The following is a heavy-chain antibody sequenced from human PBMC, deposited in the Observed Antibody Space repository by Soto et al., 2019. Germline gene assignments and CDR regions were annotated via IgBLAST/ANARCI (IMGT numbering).Heavy chain of an antibody. J-gene: IGHJ4*02. CDR3: ATPFIKRSFHLSTTAFDY. CDR1: GYTLTELS. CDR2: FDPEDGET. Sequence: ASVKVSCKVSGYTLTELSMHWVRQAPGKGLEWMGGFDPEDGETIYAQKFQGRVTMTEDTSTDTAYMELSSLRSEDTAVYYCATPFIKRSFHLSTTAFDYWGQGTLVTVSS. V-gene: IGHV1-24*01. D-gene: IGHD3-9*01.